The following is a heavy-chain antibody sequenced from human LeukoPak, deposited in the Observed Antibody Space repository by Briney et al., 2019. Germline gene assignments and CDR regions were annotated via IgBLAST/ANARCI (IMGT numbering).Heavy chain of an antibody. CDR2: VKEDGSEK. J-gene: IGHJ3*02. Sequence: GGSLRLSCAASGFTFSSYAMTWVRQAPGKGLEWVANVKEDGSEKYYVDFVKGRFTISRDNANNSLYLQMNSLRAEDTAVYYCARDERGAFDIWGQGTMVTVST. D-gene: IGHD3-10*01. CDR3: ARDERGAFDI. CDR1: GFTFSSYA. V-gene: IGHV3-7*01.